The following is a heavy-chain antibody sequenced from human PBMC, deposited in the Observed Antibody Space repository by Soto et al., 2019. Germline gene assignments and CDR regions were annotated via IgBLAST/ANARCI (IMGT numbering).Heavy chain of an antibody. CDR1: GGSISSGGYY. D-gene: IGHD4-17*01. CDR2: IYYSGST. CDR3: AGSPEDGDPKQEAFDI. Sequence: QVQLQESGPGLVKPSQTLSLTCTVSGGSISSGGYYWSWIRQHPGKGLEWIGYIYYSGSTYYNPSLKSRVTISVDTSKNQFSLKLSSVTAADTAVYYCAGSPEDGDPKQEAFDIWGQGTMVTVSS. J-gene: IGHJ3*02. V-gene: IGHV4-31*03.